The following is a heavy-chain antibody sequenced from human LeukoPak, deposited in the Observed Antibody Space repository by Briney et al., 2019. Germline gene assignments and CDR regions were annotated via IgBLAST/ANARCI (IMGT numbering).Heavy chain of an antibody. Sequence: SETLSLTCTVSGGSISSSSYYWGWIRQPPGKGLEWIGSIYYSGSTNYNPSLKSRVTISVDTSKNQFSLKLSSVTAADTAVYYCARDRSGSGRDDAFDIWGQGTMVTVSS. D-gene: IGHD6-19*01. CDR1: GGSISSSSYY. V-gene: IGHV4-39*07. CDR2: IYYSGST. CDR3: ARDRSGSGRDDAFDI. J-gene: IGHJ3*02.